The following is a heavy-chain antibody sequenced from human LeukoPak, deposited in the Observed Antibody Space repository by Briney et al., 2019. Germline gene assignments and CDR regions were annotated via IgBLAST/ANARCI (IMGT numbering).Heavy chain of an antibody. J-gene: IGHJ4*02. D-gene: IGHD3-10*01. CDR3: AKDNMVRGVIIISYFDY. Sequence: PGGPLRLSCAASGFTFDDYAMHWVRHAPGKGLEWVSGISWNSGSIGYADSVKGRFTISRDNAKNSLYLQMNSLRAEDTALYYCAKDNMVRGVIIISYFDYWGQGTLVTVSS. CDR2: ISWNSGSI. CDR1: GFTFDDYA. V-gene: IGHV3-9*01.